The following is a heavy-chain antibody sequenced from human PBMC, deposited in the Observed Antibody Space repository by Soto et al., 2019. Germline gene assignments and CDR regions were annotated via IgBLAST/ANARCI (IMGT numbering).Heavy chain of an antibody. CDR2: IIPISETT. V-gene: IGHV1-69*06. Sequence: GASVKVSCKASGGTFSSLDINWVRQAPGQGLEWMGGIIPISETTNYAQIFQGRVSIVADKSTSTAYMELSRLRSEDTAVYYCARALLSHSYDSGGYDSYFHAMDVWGQGTPVTVSS. J-gene: IGHJ6*02. CDR1: GGTFSSLD. D-gene: IGHD3-22*01. CDR3: ARALLSHSYDSGGYDSYFHAMDV.